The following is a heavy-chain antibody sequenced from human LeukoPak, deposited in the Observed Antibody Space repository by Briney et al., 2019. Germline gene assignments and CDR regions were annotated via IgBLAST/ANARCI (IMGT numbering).Heavy chain of an antibody. V-gene: IGHV3-30-3*01. J-gene: IGHJ4*02. Sequence: GGSLRLSCADSGFSFSSHWMSWVRQAPGKGLEWVAVISYDGSNKYYADSVKGRFTISRDNSKNTLYLQMNSLRAEDTAVYYCARDRGDYDILTGYPDYWGQGTLVTVSS. D-gene: IGHD3-9*01. CDR2: ISYDGSNK. CDR1: GFSFSSHW. CDR3: ARDRGDYDILTGYPDY.